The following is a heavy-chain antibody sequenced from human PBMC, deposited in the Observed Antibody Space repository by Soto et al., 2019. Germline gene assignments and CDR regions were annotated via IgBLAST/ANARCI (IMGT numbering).Heavy chain of an antibody. D-gene: IGHD6-13*01. CDR2: IKSNTDGGTT. Sequence: PGGSVRLSCAASGFTFHNAWMSWVRQAPGKGLEWLGRIKSNTDGGTTDYAAPVKDRFTISRDDSRNTVYLEMNRLKSEDTAVYYCTTGLATAVYYFDYWGRGTLVTVSS. CDR3: TTGLATAVYYFDY. V-gene: IGHV3-15*01. CDR1: GFTFHNAW. J-gene: IGHJ4*02.